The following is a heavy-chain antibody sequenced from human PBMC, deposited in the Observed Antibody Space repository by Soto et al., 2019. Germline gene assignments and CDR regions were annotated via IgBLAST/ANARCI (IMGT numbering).Heavy chain of an antibody. CDR2: TYYRSKWYN. CDR1: GDSVSSNSAA. CDR3: ALVRGVIDTHREYYYYGMDV. J-gene: IGHJ6*02. V-gene: IGHV6-1*01. Sequence: PSQTLSLTCAISGDSVSSNSAAWNWIRQSPSRGLEWLGRTYYRSKWYNDYAVSVKSRITINPDTSKNQFSLQLNSVTPEDTAVYYCALVRGVIDTHREYYYYGMDVWGQGTTVTVSS. D-gene: IGHD3-10*01.